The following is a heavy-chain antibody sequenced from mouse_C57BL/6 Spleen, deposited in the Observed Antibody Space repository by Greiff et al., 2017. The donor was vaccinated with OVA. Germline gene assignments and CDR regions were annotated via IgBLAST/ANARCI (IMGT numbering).Heavy chain of an antibody. D-gene: IGHD2-1*01. V-gene: IGHV5-17*01. Sequence: EVQVVESGGGLVKPGGSLKLSCAASGFTFSDYGMHWVRQAPEKGLEWVAYISSGSSTIYYADTVKGRFTISSDNAKNTLFLKMTSLMSEDTAMYYCARPGIYDGSYEGFAYWGQGTLVTVFA. CDR3: ARPGIYDGSYEGFAY. J-gene: IGHJ3*01. CDR1: GFTFSDYG. CDR2: ISSGSSTI.